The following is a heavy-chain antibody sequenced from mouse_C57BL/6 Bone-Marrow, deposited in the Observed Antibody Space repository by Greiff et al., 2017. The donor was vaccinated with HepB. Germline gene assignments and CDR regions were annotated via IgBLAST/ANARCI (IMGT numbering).Heavy chain of an antibody. V-gene: IGHV1-76*01. CDR3: ARFYGSY. J-gene: IGHJ2*01. Sequence: VQLQQSGAELVRPGASVKLSCKASGYTCTDYYINWVKQRPGQGLEWIARIYPGSGNTYYNEKFKGKATLTAEKSSSTAYMQLSSLTSEDSAVYFCARFYGSYWGQGTTLTVSS. D-gene: IGHD1-1*01. CDR1: GYTCTDYY. CDR2: IYPGSGNT.